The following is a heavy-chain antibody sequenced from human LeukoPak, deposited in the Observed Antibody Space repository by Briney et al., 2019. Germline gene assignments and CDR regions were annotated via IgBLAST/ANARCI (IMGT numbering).Heavy chain of an antibody. CDR3: ARPGGFCSGSTCYSGWDWFEP. V-gene: IGHV3-30-3*01. Sequence: QAGGSLRLSCAASGFTFSNFAMHWVRQAPGKGLEWVAVILDDGSSKYYADSVKGRFTISRDNSKNTLFLQMNGLKLEDTALYFCARPGGFCSGSTCYSGWDWFEPWGQGTLVTVSS. CDR2: ILDDGSSK. CDR1: GFTFSNFA. J-gene: IGHJ5*02. D-gene: IGHD2-15*01.